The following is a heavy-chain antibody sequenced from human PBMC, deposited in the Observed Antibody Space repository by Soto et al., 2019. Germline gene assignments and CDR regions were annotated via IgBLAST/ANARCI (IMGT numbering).Heavy chain of an antibody. CDR2: ISYDGSNK. D-gene: IGHD3-10*01. J-gene: IGHJ6*02. Sequence: QVQLVESGGGVVQPGRSLRLSCAASGFTFSSYAMHWVRQAPGKGLEWVAVISYDGSNKYYADSVKGRFTISRDNSKNTLYLPMNSLRAEDTAVYYCAREQFGERYNYGMDVWGQGTTVTVSS. CDR1: GFTFSSYA. V-gene: IGHV3-30-3*01. CDR3: AREQFGERYNYGMDV.